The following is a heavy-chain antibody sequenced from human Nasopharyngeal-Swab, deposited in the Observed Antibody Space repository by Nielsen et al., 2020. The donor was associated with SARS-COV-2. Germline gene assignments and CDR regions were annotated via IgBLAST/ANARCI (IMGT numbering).Heavy chain of an antibody. CDR2: IYYSGST. CDR1: GGSISSGGYY. V-gene: IGHV4-31*03. Sequence: LRLSCTVSGGSISSGGYYWSWIRQHPGKGLEWIGYIYYSGSTYYNPSLKSRVTISVDTSKNQFSLRLNSVTAAGTAVYFCARGDGRTVWRSYSFDSWGQGTLVTVSS. D-gene: IGHD1-26*01. CDR3: ARGDGRTVWRSYSFDS. J-gene: IGHJ4*02.